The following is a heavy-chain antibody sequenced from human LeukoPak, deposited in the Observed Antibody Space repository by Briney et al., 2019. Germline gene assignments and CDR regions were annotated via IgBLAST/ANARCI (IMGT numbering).Heavy chain of an antibody. D-gene: IGHD2-15*01. V-gene: IGHV1-46*01. CDR3: ARDEYCSGGSCYYSMDV. Sequence: ASVKVSCKASGYTFTGYYMHWVRQAPGQGLEWMGIINPSGGSTSYAQKFQGRVTMTRDMSTSTVYMELSSLRSEDTAVYYCARDEYCSGGSCYYSMDVWGKGTTVTVSS. CDR2: INPSGGST. J-gene: IGHJ6*03. CDR1: GYTFTGYY.